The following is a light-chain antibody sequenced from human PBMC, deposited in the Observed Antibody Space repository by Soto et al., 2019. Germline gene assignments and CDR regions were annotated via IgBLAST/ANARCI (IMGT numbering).Light chain of an antibody. V-gene: IGLV2-8*01. Sequence: QSALTQPPSASGSPGQSVTISCTGTSSDVGGYNYVSWYQQHPGKAPKLMIYEVSKRPSGVPDRFSGSKSGNTASLTVSGLQAEDEAEYYSGAYAGSIVVFGGVTKITVL. J-gene: IGLJ2*01. CDR3: GAYAGSIVV. CDR1: SSDVGGYNY. CDR2: EVS.